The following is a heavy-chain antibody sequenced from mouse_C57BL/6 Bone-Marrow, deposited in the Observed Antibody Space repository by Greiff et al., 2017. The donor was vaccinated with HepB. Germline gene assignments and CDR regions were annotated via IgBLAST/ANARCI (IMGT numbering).Heavy chain of an antibody. CDR1: GFTFSDFY. CDR3: ARDAQYYYAMDY. V-gene: IGHV7-1*01. CDR2: SRNKANDYTT. J-gene: IGHJ4*01. Sequence: EVKVVDSGGGLVQSGRSLRLSCATSGFTFSDFYMEWVRQAPGKGLEWIAASRNKANDYTTEYSASVKGRFIVSRDTSQSILYLQMNALRAEDTAIYYCARDAQYYYAMDYWGQGTSVTVSS. D-gene: IGHD5-1*01.